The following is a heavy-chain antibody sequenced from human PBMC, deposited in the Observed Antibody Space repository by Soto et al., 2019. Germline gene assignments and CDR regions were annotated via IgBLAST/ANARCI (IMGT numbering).Heavy chain of an antibody. Sequence: ASVKVSCKASGYTFTSYYMHWVRQAPGQGLEWMGIINPSGGSTSYAQKFQGRVTMTRDTSTSTVYMELSSLRSEDTAVYYCVSAVADLYYFDYWGQGTLVTVSS. V-gene: IGHV1-46*01. CDR3: VSAVADLYYFDY. J-gene: IGHJ4*02. CDR1: GYTFTSYY. CDR2: INPSGGST. D-gene: IGHD6-19*01.